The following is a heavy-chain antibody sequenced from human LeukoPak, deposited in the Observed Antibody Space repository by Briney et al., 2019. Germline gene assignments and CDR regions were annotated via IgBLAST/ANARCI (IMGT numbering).Heavy chain of an antibody. V-gene: IGHV4-39*01. D-gene: IGHD1-26*01. J-gene: IGHJ4*02. CDR3: ARGEEWELFY. CDR1: GGSISSSSYY. CDR2: IYYSGST. Sequence: PSETLSLTCTVSGGSISSSSYYWGWIRQPPGKGLEWIGSIYYSGSTYYNPSLKSRVTISVDTSKNQFSLKLSSVTAADTAVYYCARGEEWELFYWGQGTLVTVSS.